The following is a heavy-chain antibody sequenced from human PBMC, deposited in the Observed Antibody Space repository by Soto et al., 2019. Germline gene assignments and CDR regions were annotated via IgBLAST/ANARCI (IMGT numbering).Heavy chain of an antibody. CDR3: ARSWSYGSGSYWY. Sequence: EVQLVESGGGLVQPGGSLRLSCAASGFTFSSYWMSWVRQAPGKGLEWVANIKQDGSEKYYVDSVKGRFTISRDNAKNSLYLQMNSLRAEDTAVYYCARSWSYGSGSYWYWGQGTLVTVSS. D-gene: IGHD3-10*01. CDR1: GFTFSSYW. J-gene: IGHJ4*02. V-gene: IGHV3-7*01. CDR2: IKQDGSEK.